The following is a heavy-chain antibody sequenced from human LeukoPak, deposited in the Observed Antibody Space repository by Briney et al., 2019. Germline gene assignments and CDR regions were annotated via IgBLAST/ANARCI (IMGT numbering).Heavy chain of an antibody. Sequence: ASVKVSCKASGYTFTSYAMHWVRQAPGQRLEWMGWISAYNGNTNYAQKLQGRVTMTTDTSTSTAYMELRSLRSDDTAVYYCARESFAARWDWGQGTLVTVSS. CDR3: ARESFAARWD. CDR1: GYTFTSYA. CDR2: ISAYNGNT. V-gene: IGHV1-18*01. D-gene: IGHD6-6*01. J-gene: IGHJ4*02.